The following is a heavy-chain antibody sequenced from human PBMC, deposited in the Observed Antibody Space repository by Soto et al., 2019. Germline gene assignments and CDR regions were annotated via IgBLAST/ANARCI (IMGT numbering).Heavy chain of an antibody. V-gene: IGHV6-1*01. CDR1: GDSVSSNSAP. CDR2: TYYRSRWYN. J-gene: IGHJ6*03. Sequence: SQTLSLTCAISGDSVSSNSAPWNWIRQSPSRGLEWLGRTYYRSRWYNDYAVSVKSRITVNPDTSKNQFSLHLNSVTPEDTAVYSCAGTTSLQWYYMDVWDKGTTVTVSS. CDR3: AGTTSLQWYYMDV. D-gene: IGHD1-7*01.